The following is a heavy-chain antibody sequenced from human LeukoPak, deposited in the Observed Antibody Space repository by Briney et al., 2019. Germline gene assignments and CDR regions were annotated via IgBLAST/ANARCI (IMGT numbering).Heavy chain of an antibody. Sequence: GGSLRLSCAASGFTFDDYAMHWVRQAPGKGLEWVSGISWNSGSIGYADSVKGRFTISRDNANNSLYLQMTGLRDEDTAVYYCARGRGGDNSNWFDPWGPGTLVTVSS. J-gene: IGHJ5*02. CDR1: GFTFDDYA. V-gene: IGHV3-9*01. CDR3: ARGRGGDNSNWFDP. D-gene: IGHD1-20*01. CDR2: ISWNSGSI.